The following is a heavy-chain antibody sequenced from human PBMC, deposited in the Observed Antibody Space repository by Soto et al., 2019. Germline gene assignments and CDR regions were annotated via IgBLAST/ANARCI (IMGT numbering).Heavy chain of an antibody. Sequence: SETLSLTCAVYGGSFSGYYWTWIRQPPGTGLEWIGEINHSGSTNYNPSLKSRVTISVDTSKNQFSLKLTSVTAADTAVYYCARGGIAARPADYWGQGTLVT. V-gene: IGHV4-34*01. CDR1: GGSFSGYY. CDR3: ARGGIAARPADY. D-gene: IGHD6-6*01. CDR2: INHSGST. J-gene: IGHJ4*02.